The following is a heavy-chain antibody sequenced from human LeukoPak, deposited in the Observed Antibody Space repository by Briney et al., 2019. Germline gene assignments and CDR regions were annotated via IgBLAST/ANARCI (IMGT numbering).Heavy chain of an antibody. CDR2: IYSGGST. J-gene: IGHJ5*02. CDR1: GFTVSSNY. D-gene: IGHD3-10*01. V-gene: IGHV3-53*01. Sequence: PGGSLRLSCAASGFTVSSNYMSWVRQAPGKGLEWVSVIYSGGSTYYADSVKGRFTISRDNSKNTLYLQMNSLRAEDTAVYYCARGGFGGKVAVSIWFDPWGQGTLVTVSS. CDR3: ARGGFGGKVAVSIWFDP.